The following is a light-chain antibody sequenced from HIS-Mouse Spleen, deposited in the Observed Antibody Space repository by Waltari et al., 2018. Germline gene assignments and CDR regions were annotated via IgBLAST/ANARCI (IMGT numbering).Light chain of an antibody. CDR2: LGS. Sequence: DIVMIQSRLSLPVTPGEPASISRRSSQSLLHSNGYNYLVWYLQKPGQSPQLLIYLGSNRASGVPDRLSGSGSGTDFTLKISRVEAEDVGVYYCMQALQTRYTFGQGTKLEIK. CDR3: MQALQTRYT. V-gene: IGKV2-28*01. J-gene: IGKJ2*01. CDR1: QSLLHSNGYNY.